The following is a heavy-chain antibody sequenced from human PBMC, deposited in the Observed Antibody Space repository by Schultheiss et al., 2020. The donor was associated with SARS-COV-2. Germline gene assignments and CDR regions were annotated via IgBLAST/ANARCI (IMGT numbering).Heavy chain of an antibody. D-gene: IGHD5-18*01. CDR2: ISSSSTI. CDR1: GFTFSSYA. J-gene: IGHJ4*02. CDR3: ASNSYATTYYFDY. V-gene: IGHV3-69-1*01. Sequence: GESLKISCAASGFTFSSYAMSRVRQAPGKGLEWVSSISSSSTIYYADSVKGRFTISRDNAKNSLYLQMNSLRAEDTAVYYCASNSYATTYYFDYWGQGTLVTVSS.